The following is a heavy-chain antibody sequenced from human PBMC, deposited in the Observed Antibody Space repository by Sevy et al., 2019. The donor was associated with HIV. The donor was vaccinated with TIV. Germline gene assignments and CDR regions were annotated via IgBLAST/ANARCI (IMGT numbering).Heavy chain of an antibody. CDR2: ISDSGNII. J-gene: IGHJ6*02. CDR1: GFTFRSYE. V-gene: IGHV3-48*03. Sequence: GGSLRLSCVGSGFTFRSYEMNWVRQAPGKGLEWISFISDSGNIINSADSVKGRFIISRDNAKNSLFLQMSSLRADDTAVYYCARDHVKDGKGGDYYYHAMDVWGRGTTVTVSS. D-gene: IGHD3-16*01. CDR3: ARDHVKDGKGGDYYYHAMDV.